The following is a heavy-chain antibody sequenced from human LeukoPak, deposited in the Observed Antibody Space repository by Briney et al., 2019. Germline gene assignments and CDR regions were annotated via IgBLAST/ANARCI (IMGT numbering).Heavy chain of an antibody. CDR2: INPSGGST. J-gene: IGHJ4*02. CDR3: ARDQRGGRISWYSHFDF. CDR1: GYRFTSYA. D-gene: IGHD6-13*01. V-gene: IGHV1-46*01. Sequence: ASVKVSCKASGYRFTSYAMHWVRQAPGQGLEWMGIINPSGGSTSYAQRFQGGVAMTRDTSTSTVYMELSSLTAEDTAVYCCARDQRGGRISWYSHFDFWGQGTLVTVSP.